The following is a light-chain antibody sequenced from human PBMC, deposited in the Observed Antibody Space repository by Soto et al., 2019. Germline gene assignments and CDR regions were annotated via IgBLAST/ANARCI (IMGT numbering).Light chain of an antibody. Sequence: QSALTQPASVSGSPGQSITISCTGTSSDVAFYNHVSWYQQHPGKAPKLLIYEVNNRPSGVSHRFSGSKSRNTASLTISGLQAEDEADYYCSSFASTHTYVFGTGTKLTVL. CDR2: EVN. V-gene: IGLV2-14*01. CDR3: SSFASTHTYV. J-gene: IGLJ1*01. CDR1: SSDVAFYNH.